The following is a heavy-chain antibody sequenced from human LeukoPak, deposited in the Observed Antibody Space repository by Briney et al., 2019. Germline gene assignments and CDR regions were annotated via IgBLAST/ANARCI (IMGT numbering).Heavy chain of an antibody. CDR3: ARDGRFPPEVLPRYFGS. V-gene: IGHV4-59*01. J-gene: IGHJ4*02. Sequence: SETLSLTCTVSGGSISGYYWSWIRQPPGKGLEWIGFIFYTGSTNYNPSLQSRATISVDTSKNQFSLKLTSVTAADTAVYYCARDGRFPPEVLPRYFGSWGQGTLVTVSS. D-gene: IGHD1-14*01. CDR1: GGSISGYY. CDR2: IFYTGST.